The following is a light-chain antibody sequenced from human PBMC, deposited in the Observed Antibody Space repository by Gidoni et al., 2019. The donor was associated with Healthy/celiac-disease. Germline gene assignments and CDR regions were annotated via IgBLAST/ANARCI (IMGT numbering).Light chain of an antibody. V-gene: IGLV3-19*01. CDR1: SLRSYY. CDR3: NSRDSSGNLVV. CDR2: GKN. J-gene: IGLJ2*01. Sequence: SSELTQDPAVSVALGQTVRITCQGDSLRSYYASWYQQTPGQAPVLVIYGKNNRPAGIPDRFSGSSSGNIASLTITGAQAEEEADYYCNSRDSSGNLVVFGGGTKLTVL.